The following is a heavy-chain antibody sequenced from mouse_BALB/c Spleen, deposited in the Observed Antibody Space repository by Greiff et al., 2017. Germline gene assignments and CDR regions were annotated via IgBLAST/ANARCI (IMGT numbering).Heavy chain of an antibody. CDR2: IDPSDSYT. D-gene: IGHD2-1*01. V-gene: IGHV1-69*02. Sequence: QVQLQQPGAELVKPGASVKLSCKASGYTFTSYWMHWVKQRPGQGLEWIGEIDPSDSYTNYNQKFKGKATLTTDKSSSTAYMQLSRLTSEDSAVYFCARGGIYYGNFLFDYWGQGTTLTVSS. CDR1: GYTFTSYW. J-gene: IGHJ2*01. CDR3: ARGGIYYGNFLFDY.